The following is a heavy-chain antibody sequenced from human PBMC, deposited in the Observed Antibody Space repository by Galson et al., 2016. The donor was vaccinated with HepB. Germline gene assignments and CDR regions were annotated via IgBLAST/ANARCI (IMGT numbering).Heavy chain of an antibody. CDR1: GFTLSSHS. J-gene: IGHJ4*02. CDR2: ITSSSSSI. D-gene: IGHD3-10*01. V-gene: IGHV3-48*01. CDR3: TRDEIRGVIRFDH. Sequence: SLRLSCAASGFTLSSHSMNWVRQAPGKGLEWVSYITSSSSSIYYADSVKGRFTISRGNAKNSLYLQMNSLTVEDTAVYYCTRDEIRGVIRFDHWGQGTLVAVSS.